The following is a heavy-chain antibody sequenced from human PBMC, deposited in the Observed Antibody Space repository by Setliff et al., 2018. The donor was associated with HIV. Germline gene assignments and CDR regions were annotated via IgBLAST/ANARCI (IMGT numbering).Heavy chain of an antibody. CDR2: INNDSGTI. CDR1: GFTFSTYG. Sequence: PGGSLRLSCAASGFTFSTYGLNWVRQAPGKGLEWISYINNDSGTIYYADSVRGRFTISRDNARDSVYLQMNSLRAEDTAVYYCVRDGGSTSWNFLYYYGMDVWGQGTTVTVSS. V-gene: IGHV3-48*04. CDR3: VRDGGSTSWNFLYYYGMDV. D-gene: IGHD2-2*01. J-gene: IGHJ6*02.